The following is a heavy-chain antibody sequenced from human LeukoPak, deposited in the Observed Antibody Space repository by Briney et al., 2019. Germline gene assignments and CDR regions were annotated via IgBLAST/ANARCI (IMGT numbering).Heavy chain of an antibody. V-gene: IGHV1-18*01. CDR1: GYTFTNYG. Sequence: ASVKVSCKASGYTFTNYGVSWVRQAPGQGLEWMGWINPNHGNTNYAQKLQGRVTTTTDTSTNTAYMELRSLRPDDTAFYYCARGQDLGLELFDFWGQGTLVTVSS. J-gene: IGHJ4*02. CDR3: ARGQDLGLELFDF. D-gene: IGHD1-7*01. CDR2: INPNHGNT.